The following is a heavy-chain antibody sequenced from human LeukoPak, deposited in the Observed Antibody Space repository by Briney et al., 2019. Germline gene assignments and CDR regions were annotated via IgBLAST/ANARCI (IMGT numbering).Heavy chain of an antibody. CDR3: ARAGRSFYGGSSDY. Sequence: GGSLRLSCAASGFTFSNVWMTWVRQAPGKGLEWVAHIRQDGNEKQYMESVRGRFTISRDNTKNSMYLQMDSLRDEDTAVYYCARAGRSFYGGSSDYWGQGTLVTVSS. J-gene: IGHJ4*02. V-gene: IGHV3-7*01. CDR2: IRQDGNEK. CDR1: GFTFSNVW. D-gene: IGHD4-23*01.